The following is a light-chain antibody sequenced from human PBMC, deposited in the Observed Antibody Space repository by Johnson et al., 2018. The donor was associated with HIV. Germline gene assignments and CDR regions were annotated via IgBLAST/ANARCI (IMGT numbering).Light chain of an antibody. V-gene: IGLV1-51*01. CDR1: SSNIGNNY. CDR2: DNN. CDR3: GAWDTSLSDGGV. J-gene: IGLJ1*01. Sequence: QSVLTQPPSVSAAPGQKVTISCSGSSSNIGNNYVSWYQQLPGTAPKLLIYDNNKRPSGIPDRFSGSKSGTSATLGITGLQTGDEADYYCGAWDTSLSDGGVFGTGTKVTGL.